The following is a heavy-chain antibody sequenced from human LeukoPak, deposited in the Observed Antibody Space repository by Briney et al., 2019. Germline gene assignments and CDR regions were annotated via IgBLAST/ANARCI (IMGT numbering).Heavy chain of an antibody. V-gene: IGHV3-23*01. CDR2: VRGDDST. CDR3: AKDPNGDY. D-gene: IGHD2-8*01. Sequence: GGSLRLSCAASGFTFSNYAMSWVRQAPGKGLEWVSTVRGDDSTYYADSVKGRFTIARDKSKSTLFLQMNSLRAEDTAVYYCAKDPNGDYWGQGTLVTVSS. J-gene: IGHJ4*02. CDR1: GFTFSNYA.